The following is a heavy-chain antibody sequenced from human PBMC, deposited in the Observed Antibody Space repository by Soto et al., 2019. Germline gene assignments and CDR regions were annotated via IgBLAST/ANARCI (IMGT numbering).Heavy chain of an antibody. J-gene: IGHJ4*02. CDR3: ARLYYYGSGSYYLGYFDY. CDR1: GGSFIGYY. CDR2: INHSGST. V-gene: IGHV4-34*01. D-gene: IGHD3-10*01. Sequence: SETLSLTCAVYGGSFIGYYWSWIRQPPGKGLEWIGEINHSGSTNYNPSLKSRVTISVDTSKNQFSLKLSSVTAADTAVYYCARLYYYGSGSYYLGYFDYWGQGTLVTVSS.